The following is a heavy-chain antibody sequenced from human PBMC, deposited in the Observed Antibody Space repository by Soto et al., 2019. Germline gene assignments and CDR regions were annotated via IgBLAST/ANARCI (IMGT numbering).Heavy chain of an antibody. CDR3: ARTLRYSYGYGGFSSAFDI. J-gene: IGHJ3*02. D-gene: IGHD5-18*01. V-gene: IGHV1-69*13. Sequence: SVKIGSTACGGTVCISAISVARQDPGQGLEWMGGIIPIFGTANYAQKFQGRVTITADESTSTAYMELSSLRSEDTAVYYCARTLRYSYGYGGFSSAFDIWGQGTMVTVSS. CDR2: IIPIFGTA. CDR1: GGTVCISA.